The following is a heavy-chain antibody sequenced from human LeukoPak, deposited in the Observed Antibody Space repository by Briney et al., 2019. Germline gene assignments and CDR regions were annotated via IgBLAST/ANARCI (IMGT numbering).Heavy chain of an antibody. J-gene: IGHJ4*02. CDR3: ARKDYTAFDY. D-gene: IGHD4-11*01. CDR1: GGTSSSYA. Sequence: GASVTVSCKASGGTSSSYAISWVRQAPGQGLEWMGGIIPIFGTANYAQKFQGRVTITADESTSTAYMELSSLRSEDTAVYYCARKDYTAFDYWGQGTLVTVSS. CDR2: IIPIFGTA. V-gene: IGHV1-69*13.